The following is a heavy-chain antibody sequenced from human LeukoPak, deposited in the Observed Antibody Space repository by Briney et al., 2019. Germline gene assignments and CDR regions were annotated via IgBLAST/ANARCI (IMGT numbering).Heavy chain of an antibody. CDR2: FSSGTSYI. D-gene: IGHD1-1*01. CDR1: GFTFSTYT. J-gene: IGHJ6*04. CDR3: ARDRATGTTNYYYYYGMDV. Sequence: PGGSLRLSCAASGFTFSTYTVNWVRQAPGKGLEWVSSFSSGTSYIYYADSVKGRFTISRDNAKNSLYLQMNSLRAEDTAVYYCARDRATGTTNYYYYYGMDVWGKGTTVTVSS. V-gene: IGHV3-21*01.